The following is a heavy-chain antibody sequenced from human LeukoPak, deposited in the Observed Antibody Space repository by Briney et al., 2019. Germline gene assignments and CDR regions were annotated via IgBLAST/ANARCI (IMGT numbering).Heavy chain of an antibody. D-gene: IGHD5-18*01. V-gene: IGHV3-23*01. CDR3: AKQRVQLWRDYDY. CDR2: ISGSGGST. J-gene: IGHJ4*02. CDR1: GFTFSIYA. Sequence: PGGSLRLSCAASGFTFSIYAMRWVRQAPGKGLEWVSAISGSGGSTYYADSVKGRFTISRDNSKNTLYLQMNSLRAEDTAVYYCAKQRVQLWRDYDYWGQGTLVTVSS.